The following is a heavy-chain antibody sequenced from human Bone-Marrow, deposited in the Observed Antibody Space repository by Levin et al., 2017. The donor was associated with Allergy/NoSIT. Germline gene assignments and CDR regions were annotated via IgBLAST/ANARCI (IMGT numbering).Heavy chain of an antibody. CDR2: IFSNDEK. J-gene: IGHJ6*02. CDR3: ARTPLLYYYYYGMDV. CDR1: GFSLSNARMG. D-gene: IGHD6-25*01. V-gene: IGHV2-26*01. Sequence: SGPTLVKPTETLTLTCTVSGFSLSNARMGVSWIRQPPGKALEWLAHIFSNDEKSYSTSLKSRLTISKDTSKSQVVLTMTNMDPVDTATYYCARTPLLYYYYYGMDVWGQGTTVTVSS.